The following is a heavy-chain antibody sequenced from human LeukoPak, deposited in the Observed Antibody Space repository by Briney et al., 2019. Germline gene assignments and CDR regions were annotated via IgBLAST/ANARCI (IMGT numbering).Heavy chain of an antibody. CDR3: ARRDSYSSGYYYFDY. J-gene: IGHJ4*02. V-gene: IGHV4-34*01. CDR2: INHSGST. CDR1: GGSFSGYY. Sequence: SETLSLTCAVYGGSFSGYYWSWIRQPPGKGLEWIGEINHSGSTNYNPSLKSRVTISVDTSKNQFSLKLSSVTAADTAVYYCARRDSYSSGYYYFDYWGQGTLVTVSS. D-gene: IGHD3-22*01.